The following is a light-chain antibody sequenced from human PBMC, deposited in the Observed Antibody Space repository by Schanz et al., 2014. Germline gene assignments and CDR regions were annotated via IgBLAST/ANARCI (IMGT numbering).Light chain of an antibody. V-gene: IGLV2-14*03. CDR1: SSDVGYSNY. Sequence: QSALTQPASVSGSPGQSITISCTGTSSDVGYSNYVSWYQHHPGKAPKFMIYDVNNRPSGVSNRFSGSKSGNTASLTISGLQAEDEADYYCSSYTTRNTVVFGGGTKLTVL. CDR3: SSYTTRNTVV. CDR2: DVN. J-gene: IGLJ2*01.